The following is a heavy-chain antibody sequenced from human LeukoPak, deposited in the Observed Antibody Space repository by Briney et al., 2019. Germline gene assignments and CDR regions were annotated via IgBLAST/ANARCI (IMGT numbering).Heavy chain of an antibody. J-gene: IGHJ6*02. CDR1: GFTFSSSA. V-gene: IGHV3-23*01. Sequence: AGSLRLSCAASGFTFSSSAMSWVRQASGKGLEWVSAINSGGGSTYYTDSVKGRFTISRDNSKSTLYLQMNSLRAEDTAVFYCAKVRGTPYCANGVCSPYYYYAVEVWGQGTTVTVSS. CDR2: INSGGGST. CDR3: AKVRGTPYCANGVCSPYYYYAVEV. D-gene: IGHD2-8*01.